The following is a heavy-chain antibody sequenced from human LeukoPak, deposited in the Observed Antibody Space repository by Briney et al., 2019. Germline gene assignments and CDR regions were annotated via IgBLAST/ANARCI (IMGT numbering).Heavy chain of an antibody. CDR2: ISSSSSYI. CDR1: GFTLSSYS. J-gene: IGHJ4*02. D-gene: IGHD1-26*01. Sequence: PGGSLRLSCAASGFTLSSYSMNWVRQAPGKGLEWVSSISSSSSYIYYADSVKGRFTISRDNAKNSLFLQMNSLRAEDTAVYYCARHLYGESYYSDSWGQGTLVTVSS. CDR3: ARHLYGESYYSDS. V-gene: IGHV3-21*01.